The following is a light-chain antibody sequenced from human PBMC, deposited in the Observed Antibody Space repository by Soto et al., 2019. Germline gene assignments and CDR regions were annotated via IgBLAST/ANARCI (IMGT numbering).Light chain of an antibody. J-gene: IGKJ3*01. Sequence: EIVLTQSPGTLSLSPGERATLSCRASQSVSSSYLAWYQQKTGQAPRLLIYGASSRATGIPDRFSGSGSVAEFNLTISRLEPEDLAVYYCQQYGSSPGFTFGPGTKVDIK. CDR2: GAS. CDR1: QSVSSSY. CDR3: QQYGSSPGFT. V-gene: IGKV3-20*01.